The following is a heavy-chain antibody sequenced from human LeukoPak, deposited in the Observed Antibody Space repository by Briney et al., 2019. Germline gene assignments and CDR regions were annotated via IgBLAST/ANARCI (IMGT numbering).Heavy chain of an antibody. D-gene: IGHD3-10*01. Sequence: GGSLRLSCAASGFTFSSYGMHWVRQAPGKGLEWVAFIRYDGSNKYYADSVKGRFTISRDNSKNTLYLQMNSLRAEDTAVYYCAKDTYYYGSGSPGYFDYWGQGTLVTVSS. CDR1: GFTFSSYG. J-gene: IGHJ4*02. CDR2: IRYDGSNK. V-gene: IGHV3-30*02. CDR3: AKDTYYYGSGSPGYFDY.